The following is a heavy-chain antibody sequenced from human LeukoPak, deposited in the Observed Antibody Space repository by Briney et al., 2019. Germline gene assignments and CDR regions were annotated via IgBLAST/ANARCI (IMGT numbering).Heavy chain of an antibody. CDR2: IIPILGIA. D-gene: IGHD2-21*02. Sequence: SVKVSCKASGGTFSSYTISWVRQAPGQGLEWMGRIIPILGIANYAQKFQGRVTITADKSTSTAYMELSSLRSEDTAVCYCARSPLGVVTAPQPYYFDYWGQGTLVTVSS. CDR1: GGTFSSYT. CDR3: ARSPLGVVTAPQPYYFDY. V-gene: IGHV1-69*02. J-gene: IGHJ4*02.